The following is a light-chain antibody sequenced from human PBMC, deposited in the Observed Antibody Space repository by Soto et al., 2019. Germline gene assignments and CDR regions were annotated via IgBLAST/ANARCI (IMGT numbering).Light chain of an antibody. J-gene: IGKJ1*01. Sequence: EIVLTQSPGTLSLSPGERATLSCRASQSVSSNLAWYQQKPGQAPRLLIYGASTRATGIPARFSGTGSGTEFTLTISSLQSEDFAVYYCQQYNNWPPWTFGQGNKVDI. CDR2: GAS. V-gene: IGKV3-15*01. CDR1: QSVSSN. CDR3: QQYNNWPPWT.